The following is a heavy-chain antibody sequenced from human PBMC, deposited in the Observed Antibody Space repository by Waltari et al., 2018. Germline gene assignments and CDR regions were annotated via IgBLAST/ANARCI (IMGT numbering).Heavy chain of an antibody. V-gene: IGHV1-46*01. CDR1: GYTFTSHY. CDR3: ARAGSMVQGIVADWLDS. D-gene: IGHD2-21*01. Sequence: QVQLVQSGAEVKKTGASVKGSCKASGYTFTSHYMHWGRQAPGQGLGWMGVISSSGGARSYAQKFQGRVTMTRDTSTSTVYMELSSLRPEDTAVYYCARAGSMVQGIVADWLDSWGQGTLVTVSS. J-gene: IGHJ5*01. CDR2: ISSSGGAR.